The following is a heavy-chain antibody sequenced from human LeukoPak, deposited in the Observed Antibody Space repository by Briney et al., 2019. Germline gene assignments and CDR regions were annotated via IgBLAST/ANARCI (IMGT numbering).Heavy chain of an antibody. CDR2: FYHSGGI. J-gene: IGHJ5*02. CDR3: ARAIYCSGGSCYSGVQWFDP. Sequence: SETLSLTCTVSGGSISSYYWHWIRQPPGKGLEWVGHFYHSGGINTNPSLKSRVTVSVDTSKNQFSLKLSSVTAADTAVYYCARAIYCSGGSCYSGVQWFDPWGQGTLVTVSS. CDR1: GGSISSYY. V-gene: IGHV4-59*12. D-gene: IGHD2-15*01.